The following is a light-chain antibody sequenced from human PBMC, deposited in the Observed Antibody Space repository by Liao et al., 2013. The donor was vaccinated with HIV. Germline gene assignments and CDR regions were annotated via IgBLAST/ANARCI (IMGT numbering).Light chain of an antibody. Sequence: SYELTQPPSVSVSPGKTATITCGGNSIGSKSVHWYQQKPGQAPVVVIYYDSDRPSGIPERFSGSNSGNTATLTISRVEAGDEADYYCQVWDSSSDHRVFGGGTKLTVL. J-gene: IGLJ3*02. CDR2: YDS. CDR1: SIGSKS. CDR3: QVWDSSSDHRV. V-gene: IGLV3-21*04.